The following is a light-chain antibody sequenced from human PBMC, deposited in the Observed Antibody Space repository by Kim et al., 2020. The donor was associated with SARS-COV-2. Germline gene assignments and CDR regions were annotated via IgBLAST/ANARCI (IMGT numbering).Light chain of an antibody. Sequence: QSITSSCTGTSRDVGGYNYASWYQQHPGKAPKLMLFDVSQRPSGVSNRFSGSKSGNTASLTISGLQAEDEADYHCSSYTSSRTWVFGGGTQLTVL. CDR2: DVS. CDR1: SRDVGGYNY. V-gene: IGLV2-14*04. CDR3: SSYTSSRTWV. J-gene: IGLJ3*02.